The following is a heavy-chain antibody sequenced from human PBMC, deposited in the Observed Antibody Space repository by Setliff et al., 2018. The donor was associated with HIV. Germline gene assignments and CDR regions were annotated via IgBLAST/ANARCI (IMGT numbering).Heavy chain of an antibody. D-gene: IGHD4-17*01. J-gene: IGHJ5*02. CDR2: IYTSGST. Sequence: SETLSLTCTVPGGSISSGSYYWSWIRQPAGEGLEWIGHIYTSGSTNYNPSLKSRVTISEDTSKHQFSLKLTSVTAADTAVYYCARSPRLRGGHNWFDPWGQGTLVTVSS. CDR3: ARSPRLRGGHNWFDP. CDR1: GGSISSGSYY. V-gene: IGHV4-61*09.